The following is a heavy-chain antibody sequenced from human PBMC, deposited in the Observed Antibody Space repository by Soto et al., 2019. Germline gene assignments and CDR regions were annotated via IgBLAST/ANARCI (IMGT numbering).Heavy chain of an antibody. D-gene: IGHD1-26*01. CDR3: ARERGSVGAPYYYGMDV. CDR1: GGSFNRRT. J-gene: IGHJ6*02. Sequence: QVQLVQSGAEVRKPGSSVRVSCKASGGSFNRRTISWVRQAPGQGLEWMGGIIPIFGTANYAQKFQGRVTITADESTSTAYMELSSLRSEDTAVYYCARERGSVGAPYYYGMDVWGQGTTVTVSS. CDR2: IIPIFGTA. V-gene: IGHV1-69*01.